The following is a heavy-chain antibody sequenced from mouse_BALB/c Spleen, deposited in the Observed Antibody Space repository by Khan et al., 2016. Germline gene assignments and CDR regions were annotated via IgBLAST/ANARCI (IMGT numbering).Heavy chain of an antibody. CDR1: GYSITSDYA. CDR2: ISYSGST. J-gene: IGHJ3*01. Sequence: EVELVESGPGLVKPSQSLSLTCTVTGYSITSDYAWNWIRQFPGNKLEWMGYISYSGSTSYNPSLKSRISVTRDTSKNQFFLQLNSVTAKDTATYYCAAYDGYYSAGFAYWGQGTLVTVSA. CDR3: AAYDGYYSAGFAY. D-gene: IGHD2-3*01. V-gene: IGHV3-2*02.